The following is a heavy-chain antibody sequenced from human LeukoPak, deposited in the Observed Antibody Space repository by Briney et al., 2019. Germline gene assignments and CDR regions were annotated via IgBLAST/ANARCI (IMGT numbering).Heavy chain of an antibody. CDR3: AKVISGSYFSGMDV. CDR2: TSYDGRDE. Sequence: PGGSLRLSCAASGMKFNEYAMHWIRQAPGKGLEWVAGTSYDGRDEDYADSVKGRFTISRDNSKNTLFLQMNSLRAEDTALYYCAKVISGSYFSGMDVWGQGTTVTVSS. D-gene: IGHD1-26*01. J-gene: IGHJ6*02. V-gene: IGHV3-30*18. CDR1: GMKFNEYA.